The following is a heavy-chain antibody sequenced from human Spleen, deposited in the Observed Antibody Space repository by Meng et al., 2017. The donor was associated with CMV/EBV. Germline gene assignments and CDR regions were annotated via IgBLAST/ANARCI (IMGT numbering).Heavy chain of an antibody. CDR2: VKPDGTEN. CDR3: AKNGRYCSSTSCYGEFDY. V-gene: IGHV3-7*03. CDR1: GFAFSNYW. D-gene: IGHD2-2*01. Sequence: GESLKISCAASGFAFSNYWITWVRQAPGKGLEWVGNVKPDGTENQYADSVKGRFTISRDNSKNSLYLQMNSLRAEDTALFYCAKNGRYCSSTSCYGEFDYWGQGTLVTVSS. J-gene: IGHJ4*02.